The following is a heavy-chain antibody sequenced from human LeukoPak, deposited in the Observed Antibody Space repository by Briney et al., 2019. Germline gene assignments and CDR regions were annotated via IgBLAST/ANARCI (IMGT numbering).Heavy chain of an antibody. D-gene: IGHD3-16*01. CDR2: ISNSGFAT. Sequence: GGSLRLSCTASSFTLGDWYMSWIRQAPGKGLEWVSYISNSGFATYYADSVKGRFTVSRDNAKNSLFLQMGSLRAEDTAVYFCARDFRNLGMDVWGKGTTVTVSS. CDR1: SFTLGDWY. V-gene: IGHV3-11*01. J-gene: IGHJ6*03. CDR3: ARDFRNLGMDV.